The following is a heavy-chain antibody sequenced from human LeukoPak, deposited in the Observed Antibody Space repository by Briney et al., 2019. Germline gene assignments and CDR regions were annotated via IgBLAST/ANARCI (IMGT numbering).Heavy chain of an antibody. V-gene: IGHV3-74*01. CDR1: GFTFSSYW. J-gene: IGHJ4*02. CDR2: ISTDGSST. D-gene: IGHD3-10*01. Sequence: PGGSLRLSCAASGFTFSSYWMHWVRHAPGKGLVWVSRISTDGSSTSYADSVKGRFTISRDNAKNTLYLQMNSLRAEDTAVYYCARDFLWRGGWGQGTLVTVSS. CDR3: ARDFLWRGG.